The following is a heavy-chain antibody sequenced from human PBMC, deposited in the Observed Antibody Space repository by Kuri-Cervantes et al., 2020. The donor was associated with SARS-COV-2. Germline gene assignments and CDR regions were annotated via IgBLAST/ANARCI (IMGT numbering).Heavy chain of an antibody. D-gene: IGHD3-16*01. CDR1: GFSLSTSGVG. V-gene: IGHV2-5*01. CDR2: IYWNDDK. Sequence: SGPTLVKPTQTLTLTCTFSGFSLSTSGVGVGWIRQPPGKALEWLALIYWNDDKRYSPSLKSRLAINKDTSKNQVVLTMTNMDPVDTATYYCAHSGGPGFGGYFDLWGRDTLVTVSS. CDR3: AHSGGPGFGGYFDL. J-gene: IGHJ2*01.